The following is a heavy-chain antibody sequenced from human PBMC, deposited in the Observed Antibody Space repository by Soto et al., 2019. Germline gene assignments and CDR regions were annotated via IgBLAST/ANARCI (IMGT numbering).Heavy chain of an antibody. CDR2: IKQDGSAK. CDR1: GFTFSRYW. V-gene: IGHV3-7*03. D-gene: IGHD6-13*01. J-gene: IGHJ6*02. Sequence: LRLSCAASGFTFSRYWMTWVRQAPGKGLEWVANIKQDGSAKNYVDSVKGRFTISRDNAENSLYLQMHSLRADDTAVYYCARHGEQQLGYGMDVWGQGTTVTVSS. CDR3: ARHGEQQLGYGMDV.